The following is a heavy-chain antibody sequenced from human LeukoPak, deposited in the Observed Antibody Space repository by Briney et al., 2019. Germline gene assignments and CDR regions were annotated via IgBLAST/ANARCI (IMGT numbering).Heavy chain of an antibody. J-gene: IGHJ6*02. CDR3: AKDIERYSYDPYYYYGMDV. V-gene: IGHV3-48*03. Sequence: QPGGSLRLSCAASGFTFSSYEMNWVRQAPGKGLEWVSYISSSGSTIYYADSVKGRFTISRDNAKNSLYLQMNSLRAEDTALYYCAKDIERYSYDPYYYYGMDVWGQGTTVTVSS. D-gene: IGHD5-18*01. CDR1: GFTFSSYE. CDR2: ISSSGSTI.